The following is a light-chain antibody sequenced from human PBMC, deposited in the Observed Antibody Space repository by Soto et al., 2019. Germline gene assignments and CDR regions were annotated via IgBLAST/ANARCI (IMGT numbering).Light chain of an antibody. CDR2: DAS. V-gene: IGKV1-5*01. J-gene: IGKJ5*01. Sequence: DIQMTQSPSTLSASVGDRVTITCRASQSISSWLAWYQQKPGKAPKLLIYDASSLESGVPSRFSGSGSGTEFPLTISSLQPDDFATYYCQQYNSLITFGQGTRLEIK. CDR3: QQYNSLIT. CDR1: QSISSW.